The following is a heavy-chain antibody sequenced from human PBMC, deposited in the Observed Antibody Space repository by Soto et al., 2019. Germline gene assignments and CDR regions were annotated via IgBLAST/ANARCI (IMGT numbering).Heavy chain of an antibody. V-gene: IGHV1-8*01. Sequence: QVQLVQSGTEVKKPGASVKVSCKASGYTFTDYDINWVRQAPGQGLEWMGWVSPNSGNTVYAQKFQDGVTMTRDTSISTAYMELSNLRFEDSAMYYCARGRFYSETSTWFAFWDQGTPVTVSS. CDR2: VSPNSGNT. CDR1: GYTFTDYD. J-gene: IGHJ5*01. CDR3: ARGRFYSETSTWFAF. D-gene: IGHD2-2*01.